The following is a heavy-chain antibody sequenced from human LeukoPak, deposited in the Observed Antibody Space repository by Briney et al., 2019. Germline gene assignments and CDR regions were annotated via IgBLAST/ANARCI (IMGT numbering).Heavy chain of an antibody. J-gene: IGHJ4*02. D-gene: IGHD3-22*01. CDR3: ARSLLDSSGYYYPEEYFDY. CDR2: IYYSGST. CDR1: GGSFSGYY. V-gene: IGHV4-59*01. Sequence: SETLSLTCAVYGGSFSGYYWSWIRQPPGKGLEWIGYIYYSGSTNYNPSLKSRVTISVDTSKNQFSLKLSSVTAADTAVYYCARSLLDSSGYYYPEEYFDYWGQGTLVTASS.